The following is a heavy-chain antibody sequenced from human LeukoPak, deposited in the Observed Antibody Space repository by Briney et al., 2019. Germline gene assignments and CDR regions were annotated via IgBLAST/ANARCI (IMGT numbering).Heavy chain of an antibody. Sequence: PSETLTLTCAVYGGSFSGYYWSWIRQPPGKGLEWIGEINHSGSTNYNPSLKSRVTISVDTSKNQFSLKLSSVTAADTAVYYRARLYYYDSSGYFWYFDLWGRGTLVTVSS. V-gene: IGHV4-34*01. D-gene: IGHD3-22*01. J-gene: IGHJ2*01. CDR3: ARLYYYDSSGYFWYFDL. CDR2: INHSGST. CDR1: GGSFSGYY.